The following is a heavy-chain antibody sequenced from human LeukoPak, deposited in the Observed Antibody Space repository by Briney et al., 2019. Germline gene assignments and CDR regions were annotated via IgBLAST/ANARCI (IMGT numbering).Heavy chain of an antibody. CDR1: GFTFSSYA. D-gene: IGHD3-22*01. Sequence: GGSLRLSCAASGFTFSSYAMNWVRQAPGKWLEWVSAISGSGADTYYADSVKGRFTISRDNSKNTLYLQMNSLRAEDTAVYYCAKDPHYDSSGFDWGQGTLVTVSS. V-gene: IGHV3-23*01. CDR2: ISGSGADT. CDR3: AKDPHYDSSGFD. J-gene: IGHJ4*02.